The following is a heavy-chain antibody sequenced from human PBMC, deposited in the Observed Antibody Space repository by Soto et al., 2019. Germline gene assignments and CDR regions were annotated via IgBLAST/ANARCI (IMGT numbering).Heavy chain of an antibody. V-gene: IGHV1-69*13. CDR1: GGTFSSYA. D-gene: IGHD2-8*01. J-gene: IGHJ5*02. CDR2: IIPIFGTA. CDR3: ARSRGVFDWFDP. Sequence: GGPVKVSCKASGGTFSSYAISWVRQAPGQGLEWMGGIIPIFGTANYAQKFQGRVTITADESTSTAYMELSSLRSEDTAVYYCARSRGVFDWFDPWGQGTLVTVSS.